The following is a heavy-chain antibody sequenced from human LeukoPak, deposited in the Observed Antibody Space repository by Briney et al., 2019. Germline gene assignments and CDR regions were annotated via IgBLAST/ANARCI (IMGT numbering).Heavy chain of an antibody. Sequence: GGSLRLSCAASGFTFSSYGMHWVRQAPGKGLEWVAFIRYDGSNKYYADSVKGRFTISRDNSKNTLYLQMNGLRAEDTAVYYCAKDKWDQSTSWAPYYFDYWGQGTLVTVSS. J-gene: IGHJ4*02. D-gene: IGHD1-26*01. CDR3: AKDKWDQSTSWAPYYFDY. V-gene: IGHV3-30*02. CDR1: GFTFSSYG. CDR2: IRYDGSNK.